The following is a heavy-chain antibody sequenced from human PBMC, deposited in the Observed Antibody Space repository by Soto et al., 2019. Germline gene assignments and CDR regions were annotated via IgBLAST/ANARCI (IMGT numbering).Heavy chain of an antibody. J-gene: IGHJ6*03. V-gene: IGHV4-39*01. Sequence: QLQLQESGPGLVKPSETLSLTCSVSGGSISSSSQYWDWIRQPPGKGLEWIGSIFYSGSTYYNPSLKSRVTISVDTSKNEFSLKLSSVTAAYTAVYYCARHRRYGDYPYYFYYRDVWGKGTTVTVSS. D-gene: IGHD4-17*01. CDR1: GGSISSSSQY. CDR2: IFYSGST. CDR3: ARHRRYGDYPYYFYYRDV.